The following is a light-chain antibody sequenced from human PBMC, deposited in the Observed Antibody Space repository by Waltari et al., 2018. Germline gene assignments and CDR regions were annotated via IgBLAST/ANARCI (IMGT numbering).Light chain of an antibody. Sequence: QSVLTQAPSVSGAPGQTVTISCTASSPNIGASYDFRRYQQLPRTATKLLIYGNNNRPSGVPDRFSGSKSGTSASLAITGLRAEDEADYYCQSYDSSLSGVVFGGGTKLTVL. CDR1: SPNIGASYD. J-gene: IGLJ2*01. V-gene: IGLV1-40*01. CDR2: GNN. CDR3: QSYDSSLSGVV.